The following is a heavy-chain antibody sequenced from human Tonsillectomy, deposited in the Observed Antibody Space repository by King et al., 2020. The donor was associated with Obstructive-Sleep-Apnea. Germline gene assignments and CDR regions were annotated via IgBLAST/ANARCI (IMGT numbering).Heavy chain of an antibody. Sequence: VQLVESGGGVVQPGRSLRLSCAASGVTFSSYGMHWVRQAPGKGLEWVAVIAYDGSNKYNADSVKGRFTISRDNSKNTLYLQMNSLRAEDKAAYYCAKLVATMPPDYCGQGTLGTVSS. D-gene: IGHD5-12*01. V-gene: IGHV3-30*18. J-gene: IGHJ4*02. CDR2: IAYDGSNK. CDR1: GVTFSSYG. CDR3: AKLVATMPPDY.